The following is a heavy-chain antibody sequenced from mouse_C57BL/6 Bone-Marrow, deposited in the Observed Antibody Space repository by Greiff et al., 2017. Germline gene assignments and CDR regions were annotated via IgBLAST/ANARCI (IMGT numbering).Heavy chain of an antibody. Sequence: QVQLQQPGAELVKPGASVKMSCKASGYTFTSYWITWVKQRPGQGPEWIGDIYPGSGSTNYNEKFKSKATLTVDTSSSTAYMQLSSLTSDDSAVYSCARGGYYDAMDYWGQGTSVTVSS. V-gene: IGHV1-55*01. CDR1: GYTFTSYW. J-gene: IGHJ4*01. CDR3: ARGGYYDAMDY. D-gene: IGHD2-4*01. CDR2: IYPGSGST.